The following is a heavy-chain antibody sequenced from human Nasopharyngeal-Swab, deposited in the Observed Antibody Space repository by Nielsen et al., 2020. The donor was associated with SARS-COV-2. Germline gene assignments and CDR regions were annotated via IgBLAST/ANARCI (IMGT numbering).Heavy chain of an antibody. V-gene: IGHV3-30*03. J-gene: IGHJ4*02. CDR1: GFTFSSYG. CDR3: AREMMATMLPFDY. Sequence: GGSLRLSCAASGFTFSSYGMHWVRQAPGKGLEWVAVISYDGSNKYYADSVKGRFTISRDNSKNTLYLQMNSLRAEDTAVYYCAREMMATMLPFDYWGQGTLVTVSS. CDR2: ISYDGSNK. D-gene: IGHD5-24*01.